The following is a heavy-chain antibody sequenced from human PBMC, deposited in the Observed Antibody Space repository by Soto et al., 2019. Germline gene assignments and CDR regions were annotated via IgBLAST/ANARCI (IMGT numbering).Heavy chain of an antibody. CDR2: ISSSSSNI. Sequence: PGGSLRLSCAASGFTFSSYSMNWVRQAPGKGLEWVSSISSSSSNIYYADSVRGRFTISRDNAKNSLYLQMNSLRDEDTAVYYCAREGVGKYYDFWSGYYAGMDVWGQGTTVTVSS. CDR3: AREGVGKYYDFWSGYYAGMDV. J-gene: IGHJ6*02. CDR1: GFTFSSYS. D-gene: IGHD3-3*01. V-gene: IGHV3-48*02.